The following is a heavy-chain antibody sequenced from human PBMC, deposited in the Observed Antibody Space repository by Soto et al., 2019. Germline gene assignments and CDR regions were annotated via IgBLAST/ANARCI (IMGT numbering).Heavy chain of an antibody. CDR1: GYTFTSYG. CDR2: ISAYNGNT. J-gene: IGHJ4*02. Sequence: ASVKVSCKASGYTFTSYGISCVRQAPGQGLEWMGWISAYNGNTNYAQKLQGRVTMTTDTSTSTAYMELRSLRSDDTAVYYCARDCSGGSCYQSWGQGTLVTVSS. CDR3: ARDCSGGSCYQS. D-gene: IGHD2-15*01. V-gene: IGHV1-18*01.